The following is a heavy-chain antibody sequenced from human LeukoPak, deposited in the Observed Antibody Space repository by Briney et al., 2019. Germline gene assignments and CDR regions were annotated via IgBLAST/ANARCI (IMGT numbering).Heavy chain of an antibody. CDR1: GFTFSSYS. Sequence: PGGSLRLSCAASGFTFSSYSMNWVRQAPGKGLEWVSSISSSSSYIYYADSVKGRFTISRDNAKDSLYLQMNSLRAEDTAVYYCASPSYSTGVGYYFDYWGQGTLVTVSS. V-gene: IGHV3-21*01. CDR2: ISSSSSYI. CDR3: ASPSYSTGVGYYFDY. D-gene: IGHD6-25*01. J-gene: IGHJ4*02.